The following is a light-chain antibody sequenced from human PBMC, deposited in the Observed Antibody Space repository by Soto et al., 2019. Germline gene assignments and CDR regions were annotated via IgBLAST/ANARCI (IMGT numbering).Light chain of an antibody. V-gene: IGKV3-15*01. CDR2: GAF. CDR1: QSISIN. Sequence: EVVLTQSPATLSVSPGERATLSCRASQSISINLAWYQQIPGQVPRLLIYGAFTRATDIPARFSGSGSGTDFTLTISSLQSEDFALYYCQQYHKWPITFGQGARLELK. CDR3: QQYHKWPIT. J-gene: IGKJ5*01.